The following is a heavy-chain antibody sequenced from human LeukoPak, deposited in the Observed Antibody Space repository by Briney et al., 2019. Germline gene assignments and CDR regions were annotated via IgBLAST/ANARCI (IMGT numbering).Heavy chain of an antibody. J-gene: IGHJ5*02. CDR2: ISSSSGYI. Sequence: GGSLRLSCAASGFTFSSYSMNWVRQAPGKGLEWVSSISSSSGYIYYADSVKGRFTIPRDNAKNSLYLQMNSLRAEDTAVYYCARVGIVVVPAAHRWFDPWGQGTLVTVSS. D-gene: IGHD2-2*01. CDR3: ARVGIVVVPAAHRWFDP. CDR1: GFTFSSYS. V-gene: IGHV3-21*01.